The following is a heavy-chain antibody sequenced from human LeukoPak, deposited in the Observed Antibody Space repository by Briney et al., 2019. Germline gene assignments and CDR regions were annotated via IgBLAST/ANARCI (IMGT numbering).Heavy chain of an antibody. J-gene: IGHJ4*02. CDR3: ARQGSSGWLQFNYFDY. CDR1: GGSFSGYY. CDR2: INHSGST. D-gene: IGHD5-24*01. Sequence: SETLSLTCAVYGGSFSGYYWSWIRQPPGKGLEWIGEINHSGSTNYNPSLKSRVTISVDTSKNQFSLKLSSVTAADTAVYYCARQGSSGWLQFNYFDYWGQGTLVTVSS. V-gene: IGHV4-34*01.